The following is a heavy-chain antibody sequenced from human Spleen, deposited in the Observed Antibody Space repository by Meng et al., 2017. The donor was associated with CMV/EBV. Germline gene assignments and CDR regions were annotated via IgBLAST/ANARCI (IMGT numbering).Heavy chain of an antibody. D-gene: IGHD2-2*01. CDR1: GFTFSIYG. CDR2: IWYDGSNK. Sequence: GGSLRLSCAASGFTFSIYGMHWVRQAPGKGLEWVTVIWYDGSNKYYANSVKGRFTISRDNSKNTLYLQMNSLRAEDTAVYYCAKDRYCSSTSCYHRNHYYYGMDVWGQGTTVTVSS. J-gene: IGHJ6*02. V-gene: IGHV3-30*02. CDR3: AKDRYCSSTSCYHRNHYYYGMDV.